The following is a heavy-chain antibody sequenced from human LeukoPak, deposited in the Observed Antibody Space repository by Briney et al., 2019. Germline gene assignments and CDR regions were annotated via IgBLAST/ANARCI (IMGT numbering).Heavy chain of an antibody. CDR3: ARAADCGGDCYHLFDY. V-gene: IGHV4-4*07. D-gene: IGHD2-21*02. J-gene: IGHJ4*02. CDR1: GGSITNSY. CDR2: IYSSGTT. Sequence: SETLSLTCTVSGGSITNSYWSWLRQPVGKGLEWIGRIYSSGTTTYNPSLTGRVSISVDTSKNQFSLKVNSVTAADTAVYYCARAADCGGDCYHLFDYWGQGTLVTVSS.